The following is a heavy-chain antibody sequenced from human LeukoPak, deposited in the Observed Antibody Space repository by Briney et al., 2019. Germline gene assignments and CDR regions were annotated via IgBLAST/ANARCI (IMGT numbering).Heavy chain of an antibody. V-gene: IGHV4-59*08. CDR3: ARRPGGDWNLDL. CDR2: IYYSGST. CDR1: GGSITSYY. D-gene: IGHD3-16*01. Sequence: PSETLSLTCTVSGGSITSYYWSWIRQPPGKGLEWIGYIYYSGSTNYNPSLTSRATISVDTSKNQFFLTLSSVTAADAAVCYCARRPGGDWNLDLWGRGTLVTVS. J-gene: IGHJ2*01.